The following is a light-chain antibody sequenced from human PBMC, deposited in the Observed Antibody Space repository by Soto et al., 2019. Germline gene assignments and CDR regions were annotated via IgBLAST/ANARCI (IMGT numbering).Light chain of an antibody. Sequence: DIVLTQTPLSSPVTLGQPASISCRSSQNLVHSDGNTYLSWVQQRPGQPPRLLIYQISNRFSGVPDRFTGSGAGTDFTLTISRVEPEDAKIYSCVQFSHFPRTFGQGTTVEIK. CDR2: QIS. CDR1: QNLVHSDGNTY. CDR3: VQFSHFPRT. V-gene: IGKV2-24*01. J-gene: IGKJ1*01.